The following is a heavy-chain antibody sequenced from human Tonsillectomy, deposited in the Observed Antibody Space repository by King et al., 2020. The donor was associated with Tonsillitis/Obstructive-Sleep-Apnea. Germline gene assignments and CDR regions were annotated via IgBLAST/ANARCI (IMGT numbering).Heavy chain of an antibody. CDR3: TTDRRWKLLDFDY. D-gene: IGHD1-26*01. Sequence: VQLVESGGGLVKAGGSLRLSCAASGFTFSNTWMSWVRQAPGKGLEWVGRIKSKTDGETTDYAAPVKGRFTISRDDSKNTLYLQMNSLKTEGTAVYYCTTDRRWKLLDFDYWGQGTLVTVSS. V-gene: IGHV3-15*01. CDR1: GFTFSNTW. J-gene: IGHJ4*02. CDR2: IKSKTDGETT.